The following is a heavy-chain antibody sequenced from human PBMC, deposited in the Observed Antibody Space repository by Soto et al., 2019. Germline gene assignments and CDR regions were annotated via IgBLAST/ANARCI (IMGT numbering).Heavy chain of an antibody. CDR1: GGALTSCP. V-gene: IGHV1-69*06. J-gene: IGHJ4*02. Sequence: QVRLEQSGAEVKKPGSSVRVSCQASGGALTSCPIHWVRQASGQGLEWMGVIDPIVDTSNLAENFKTSLTLTADTSTKTVYRDLSSLRSDDSAVYVCATYPRPYKWTDIWGRGTQLTVSS. CDR2: IDPIVDTS. D-gene: IGHD1-20*01. CDR3: ATYPRPYKWTDI.